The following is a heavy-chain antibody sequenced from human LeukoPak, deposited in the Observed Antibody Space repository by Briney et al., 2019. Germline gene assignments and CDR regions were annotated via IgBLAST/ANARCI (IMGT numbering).Heavy chain of an antibody. J-gene: IGHJ4*02. CDR1: GDSISTYY. CDR3: ARRAINSVMFDY. D-gene: IGHD3-16*01. Sequence: SETLCLTCTVSGDSISTYYWSWVRQPPGKGLEWIGYIHYSGSTNYNPSLRSRVTISVDTSKNQFSLKLSSATAADTAVYFCARRAINSVMFDYWGQGTLVTVSS. CDR2: IHYSGST. V-gene: IGHV4-59*08.